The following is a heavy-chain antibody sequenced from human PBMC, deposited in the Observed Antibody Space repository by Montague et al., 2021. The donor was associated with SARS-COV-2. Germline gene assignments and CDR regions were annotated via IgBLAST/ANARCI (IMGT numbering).Heavy chain of an antibody. J-gene: IGHJ3*02. Sequence: SETLSLTCSVSGASISSHYWSWIRQSPGKGLEWIGYIYYSGTTIYNPSLESRVTISVDTSSNDFSLKLRSVTAADTAIYYCARYEAVADAFDIWGQGTVVTVS. D-gene: IGHD6-19*01. V-gene: IGHV4-59*11. CDR2: IYYSGTT. CDR1: GASISSHY. CDR3: ARYEAVADAFDI.